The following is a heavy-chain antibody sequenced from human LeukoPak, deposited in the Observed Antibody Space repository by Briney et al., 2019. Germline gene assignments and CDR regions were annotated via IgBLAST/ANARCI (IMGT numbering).Heavy chain of an antibody. CDR3: ARDKGGYCSGTSCLNAFDI. J-gene: IGHJ3*02. D-gene: IGHD2-2*03. CDR1: GYIFTGYY. Sequence: ASVKVSCKASGYIFTGYYIHWLRQAPGQGLEWLGWINPNTGDTNYAEKFQGRVTMTRDTSISIAYMELSSLRSDDTAVYYCARDKGGYCSGTSCLNAFDIWGQGTMVTVSS. V-gene: IGHV1-2*02. CDR2: INPNTGDT.